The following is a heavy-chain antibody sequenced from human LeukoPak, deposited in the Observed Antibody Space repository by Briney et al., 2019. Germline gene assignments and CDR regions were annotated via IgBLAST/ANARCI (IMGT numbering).Heavy chain of an antibody. V-gene: IGHV3-23*01. CDR1: GFIFRDYA. Sequence: GGSQRLSCVASGFIFRDYAMSWVRQAPAGGLEWVSSLRGDGETFYTDSVKGRFTLSRDHSRNTVYLQLNNLRVEDTAVYYCAKASWVSSADAVLWGQGTPVTVS. CDR2: LRGDGET. CDR3: AKASWVSSADAVL. D-gene: IGHD3-16*01. J-gene: IGHJ4*02.